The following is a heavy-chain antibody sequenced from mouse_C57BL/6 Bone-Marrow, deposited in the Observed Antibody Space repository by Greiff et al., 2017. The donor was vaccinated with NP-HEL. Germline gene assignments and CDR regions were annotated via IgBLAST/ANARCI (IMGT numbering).Heavy chain of an antibody. CDR2: IYPGDGDT. V-gene: IGHV1-80*01. D-gene: IGHD1-1*01. Sequence: QVQLKQSGAELVKPGASVKISCKASGYAFSSYWMNWVKQRPGKGLEWIGQIYPGDGDTNYNGKFKGKATLTADKSSSTAYMQLSSLTSEDSAVYFCARGFYGSSLTGTSWGQGTTLTVSS. CDR3: ARGFYGSSLTGTS. J-gene: IGHJ2*01. CDR1: GYAFSSYW.